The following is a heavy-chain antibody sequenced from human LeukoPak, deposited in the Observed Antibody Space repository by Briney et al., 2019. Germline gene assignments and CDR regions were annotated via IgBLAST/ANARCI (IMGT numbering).Heavy chain of an antibody. D-gene: IGHD6-13*01. V-gene: IGHV3-11*01. Sequence: GGPLRLSCAASGFTFSDYYMSWIRQAPGKGLEWVSYISSSGSSTYYADSVKGRFTISRDNAKSSLYLQLNSLRAEDTAVYYCARYSSSWYPFWGQGTLVTVSS. CDR1: GFTFSDYY. CDR3: ARYSSSWYPF. J-gene: IGHJ4*02. CDR2: ISSSGSST.